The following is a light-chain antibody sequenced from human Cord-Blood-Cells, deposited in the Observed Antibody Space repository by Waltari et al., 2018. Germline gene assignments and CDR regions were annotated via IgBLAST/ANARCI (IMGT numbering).Light chain of an antibody. CDR2: EGS. Sequence: QSALTQPASVSGSPGQSITISCTGTSSYVWSYNLVSWYQQHPGKAPILMMYEGSKRPSGVSNRFSGSKSGNTAYLTISGLQVEVEADYYCCSYAGSSTWLFGGGTKLTVL. CDR1: SSYVWSYNL. CDR3: CSYAGSSTWL. J-gene: IGLJ3*02. V-gene: IGLV2-23*01.